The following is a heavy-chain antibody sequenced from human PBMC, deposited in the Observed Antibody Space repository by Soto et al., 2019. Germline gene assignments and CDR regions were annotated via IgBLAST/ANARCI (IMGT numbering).Heavy chain of an antibody. Sequence: LRLSCAGSGFTFSDYFITWIRQAPGKGLEWISYINNDATYRKYADSVKGRFTVSRDNAKNSVFLQMNSLRPEDTALYYCGKGDTIFGVVDDWGPGTLVTVSS. J-gene: IGHJ4*02. V-gene: IGHV3-11*06. CDR1: GFTFSDYF. CDR3: GKGDTIFGVVDD. CDR2: INNDATYR. D-gene: IGHD3-3*01.